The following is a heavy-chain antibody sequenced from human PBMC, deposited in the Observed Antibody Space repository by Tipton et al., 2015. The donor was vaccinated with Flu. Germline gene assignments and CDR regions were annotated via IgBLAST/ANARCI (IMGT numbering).Heavy chain of an antibody. J-gene: IGHJ5*01. CDR2: FHHTGSG. D-gene: IGHD4-11*01. CDR1: GGSISSSSYY. CDR3: ARRDYSNYVSEPKNWFDS. V-gene: IGHV4-39*07. Sequence: TLSLTCTVSGGSISSSSYYWGWIRQPPGKGLEWIGNFHHTGSGYYNPSLKSRVTISIARSKNQFSLRLTSVTAADTAVYYCARRDYSNYVSEPKNWFDSWGQGTLVTVSS.